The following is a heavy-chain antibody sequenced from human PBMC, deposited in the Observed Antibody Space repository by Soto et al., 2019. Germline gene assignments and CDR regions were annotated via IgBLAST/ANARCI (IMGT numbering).Heavy chain of an antibody. CDR3: ARGRGNYRPVDY. Sequence: TSETLSLTCAVYGGSFSGYYWSWIRQPPGKGLEWIGEINHSGSANYNPSLKSRVTISVDTSKNQFSLKLSSVTAADTAVYYCARGRGNYRPVDYWGQGTLVTVSS. V-gene: IGHV4-34*01. CDR2: INHSGSA. J-gene: IGHJ4*02. CDR1: GGSFSGYY. D-gene: IGHD1-7*01.